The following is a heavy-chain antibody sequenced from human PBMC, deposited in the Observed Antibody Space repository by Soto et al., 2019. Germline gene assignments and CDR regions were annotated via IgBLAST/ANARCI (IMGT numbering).Heavy chain of an antibody. CDR2: IKQDGNEK. V-gene: IGHV3-7*01. Sequence: GGSLRLSCAASGFTFRSYWMTWVRQAPGKGLEWVANIKQDGNEKYYLDSVKGRFTISRDNAKNSLYLQMNSLRAEDTAVYYCAADPRPQIVTIDHWGQGTLVTVSS. J-gene: IGHJ4*02. CDR1: GFTFRSYW. CDR3: AADPRPQIVTIDH. D-gene: IGHD6-6*01.